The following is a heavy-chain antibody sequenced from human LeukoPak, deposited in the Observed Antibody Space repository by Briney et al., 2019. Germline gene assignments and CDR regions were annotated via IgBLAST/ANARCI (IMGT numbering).Heavy chain of an antibody. CDR2: ISSSGTTI. CDR3: ARGSGPLFYLDY. V-gene: IGHV3-11*04. J-gene: IGHJ4*02. CDR1: GFSFSDYY. Sequence: GGSLRLSCAASGFSFSDYYMNWIRQAPGKGLEWISHISSSGTTISYADSVKGRFTVSRDNAKNSLYLEMNSLRADDTAVYYCARGSGPLFYLDYWGQGTLVTVSS. D-gene: IGHD2-15*01.